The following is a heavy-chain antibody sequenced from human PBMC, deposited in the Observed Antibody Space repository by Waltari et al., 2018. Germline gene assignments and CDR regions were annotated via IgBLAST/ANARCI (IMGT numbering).Heavy chain of an antibody. J-gene: IGHJ3*02. CDR1: GGSISSGGYS. CDR2: ICHSGGT. CDR3: ARVGFREVATTGAFDI. Sequence: QLQLQESGSGLVKPSQTLSLTCAVSGGSISSGGYSWSWIRQPPGKGLEWIGYICHSGGTSYNPSLKSRVTISVDRSKNQFSLKLSSVTAADTAVYYCARVGFREVATTGAFDIWGQGTMVTVSS. D-gene: IGHD5-12*01. V-gene: IGHV4-30-2*01.